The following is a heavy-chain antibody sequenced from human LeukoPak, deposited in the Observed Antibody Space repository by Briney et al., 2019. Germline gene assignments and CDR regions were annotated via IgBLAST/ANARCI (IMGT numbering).Heavy chain of an antibody. D-gene: IGHD3-9*01. V-gene: IGHV3-23*01. CDR3: AKKSALIGYWNWFDS. J-gene: IGHJ5*01. CDR1: GFTFSDYA. CDR2: ISNDGGGR. Sequence: TGGSLRLSCAASGFTFSDYAMSWVRQAPGKGLEWVSYISNDGGGRYYADSVKGRFTISRDNSKNTLFLQMNSLRAEDTAVYYCAKKSALIGYWNWFDSWGQGSLVSVSS.